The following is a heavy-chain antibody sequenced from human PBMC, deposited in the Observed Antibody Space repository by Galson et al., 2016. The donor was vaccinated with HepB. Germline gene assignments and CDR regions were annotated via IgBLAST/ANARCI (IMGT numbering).Heavy chain of an antibody. V-gene: IGHV3-64*01. CDR1: GFTFSSYA. Sequence: SLRLSCAASGFTFSSYAMHWVRQAPGKGLQYVSAISSYGGTTHYASSVKGRFTISRDNSMNTLYLQMGSLKAEDMAVYYCARGKNCGGDCYFPDFDYWGQGTLVTVSS. CDR2: ISSYGGTT. J-gene: IGHJ4*02. D-gene: IGHD2-21*02. CDR3: ARGKNCGGDCYFPDFDY.